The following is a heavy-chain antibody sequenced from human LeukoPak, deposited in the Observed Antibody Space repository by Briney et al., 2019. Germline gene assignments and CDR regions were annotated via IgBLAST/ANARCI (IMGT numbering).Heavy chain of an antibody. Sequence: SETLSLTCTVSGGPISSYYWSWIRQPPGKGLEWIGYVHYSGSTNYNPSLKSRVTILLDTSKNQFSLKLTSVTAADTAVYYCARAPYSSSWYYFDYWGQGTLVTVSS. CDR1: GGPISSYY. J-gene: IGHJ4*02. CDR2: VHYSGST. D-gene: IGHD6-13*01. V-gene: IGHV4-59*01. CDR3: ARAPYSSSWYYFDY.